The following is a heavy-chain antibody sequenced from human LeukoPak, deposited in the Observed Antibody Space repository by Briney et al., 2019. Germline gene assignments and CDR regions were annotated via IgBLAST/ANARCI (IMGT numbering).Heavy chain of an antibody. CDR2: SSGSGGST. J-gene: IGHJ4*02. V-gene: IGHV3-23*01. D-gene: IGHD6-13*01. CDR3: AKDRSDDSRWYVGSH. CDR1: GFTFNTYA. Sequence: GGSLRLSCVASGFTFNTYAMSWVRQAPGKGLEWVSTSSGSGGSTNYADSVKGRFTISRDNSKNTLYLQMDSLRAEDTAVYYCAKDRSDDSRWYVGSHWGQGTLVTVSS.